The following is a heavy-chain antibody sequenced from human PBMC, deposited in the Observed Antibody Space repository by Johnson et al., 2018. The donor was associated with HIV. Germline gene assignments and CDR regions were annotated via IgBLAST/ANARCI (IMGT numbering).Heavy chain of an antibody. D-gene: IGHD6-19*01. CDR3: AKDLAVAARGAFDI. CDR1: GFTFDDYA. J-gene: IGHJ3*02. CDR2: ISWNSGSI. Sequence: LLVESGGDLVQPGRSLRLSCAASGFTFDDYAMHWVRQAPGKGLEWVSGISWNSGSIGYADSVKGRFTISRDNAKNSLYLQMNSLRAEDTALYYCAKDLAVAARGAFDIWGQGTMVTVSS. V-gene: IGHV3-9*01.